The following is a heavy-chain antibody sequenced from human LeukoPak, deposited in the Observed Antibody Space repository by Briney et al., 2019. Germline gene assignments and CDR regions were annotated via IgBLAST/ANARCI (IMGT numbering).Heavy chain of an antibody. D-gene: IGHD5-18*01. CDR2: TYYSGST. Sequence: KTSETLSLTCAVSGGSTSSYYWSWIRQPPGKGLEWIGYTYYSGSTNYNPSLKSRVTISVDTSKNQFSLKLSSVTAADTAVYYCARGGYSYPPTTVYMDVWGKGTTVTVSS. CDR1: GGSTSSYY. J-gene: IGHJ6*03. CDR3: ARGGYSYPPTTVYMDV. V-gene: IGHV4-59*01.